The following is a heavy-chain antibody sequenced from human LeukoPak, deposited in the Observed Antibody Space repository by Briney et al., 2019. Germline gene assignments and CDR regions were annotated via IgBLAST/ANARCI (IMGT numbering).Heavy chain of an antibody. CDR3: AKDSYYGSGSYYDY. CDR2: ISWNSGSI. V-gene: IGHV3-9*01. D-gene: IGHD3-10*01. Sequence: PGRSLRLSCAASGFTVDDYAMHWVRQAPGKGLEWVSGISWNSGSIGYADSVKGRFTISRDNAKNSLYLQMNSLRAEDTALYYCAKDSYYGSGSYYDYWGQGTLVTVSS. J-gene: IGHJ4*02. CDR1: GFTVDDYA.